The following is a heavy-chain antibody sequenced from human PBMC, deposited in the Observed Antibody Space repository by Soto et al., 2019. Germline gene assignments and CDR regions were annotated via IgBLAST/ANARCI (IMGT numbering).Heavy chain of an antibody. V-gene: IGHV2-5*02. CDR2: IYWDADK. J-gene: IGHJ4*02. D-gene: IGHD6-19*01. CDR3: AHIVVAGLGYYFDY. CDR1: GFSLSSTRMA. Sequence: QITLKESGPTLVKPTQTLTLTCTFSGFSLSSTRMAVGWIRQPPGKALEWLELIYWDADKRYSPFLKSRLTITKDTSKNQVVLTMSNMDPVDTARYYCAHIVVAGLGYYFDYWCQGTLVTVSS.